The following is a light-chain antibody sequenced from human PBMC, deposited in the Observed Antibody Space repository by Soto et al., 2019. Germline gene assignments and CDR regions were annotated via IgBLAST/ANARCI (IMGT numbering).Light chain of an antibody. Sequence: DIQMTQSPSTLSASVGDRVTISCRASQTISNWLAWYQQKPGKAPKLLIYDASSLESGVPSRFSGSGSGTEFTLTISSLQPDDFATYYCQKYNSFWTFGQGTKVAIK. CDR1: QTISNW. CDR3: QKYNSFWT. V-gene: IGKV1-5*01. J-gene: IGKJ1*01. CDR2: DAS.